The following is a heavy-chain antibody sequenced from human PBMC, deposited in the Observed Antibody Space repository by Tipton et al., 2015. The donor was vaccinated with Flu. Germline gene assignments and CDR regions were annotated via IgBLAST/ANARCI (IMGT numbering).Heavy chain of an antibody. J-gene: IGHJ4*02. V-gene: IGHV4-4*07. CDR2: IYSSGST. CDR3: ARFSVRGESDY. D-gene: IGHD3-10*01. Sequence: GSLRLSCTVSGGSINSYYWSWIRQPAGKGLEWIGRIYSSGSTNYNPSLKSRVTMLVDTSKNQFSLKMSSVTAADTAVYYCARFSVRGESDYWGQGTLVTVSS. CDR1: GGSINSYY.